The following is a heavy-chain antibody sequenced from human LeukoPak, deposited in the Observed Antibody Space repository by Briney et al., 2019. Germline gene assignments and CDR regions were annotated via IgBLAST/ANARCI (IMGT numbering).Heavy chain of an antibody. D-gene: IGHD3-22*01. CDR2: IYTSGST. V-gene: IGHV4-61*02. Sequence: SQTLSLTCTVSGGSISSGSYYWSWIRQPAGKGLEWIGRIYTSGSTNYNPSLKSRVTISVDTSKNQFSLKPSSVTAADTAVYYCARSNFESYYYDSSGSYAFDIWGQGTMVTVS. CDR3: ARSNFESYYYDSSGSYAFDI. CDR1: GGSISSGSYY. J-gene: IGHJ3*02.